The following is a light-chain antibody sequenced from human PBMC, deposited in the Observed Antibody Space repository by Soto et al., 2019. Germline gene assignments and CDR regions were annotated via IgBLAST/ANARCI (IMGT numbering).Light chain of an antibody. CDR3: QQYGGSPKT. J-gene: IGKJ1*01. CDR2: DAS. V-gene: IGKV3-20*01. CDR1: ESVSSY. Sequence: EIVLTQSPATLSFSPGERAALSCRASESVSSYLAWYQQKPGQAPRLLIYDASNRATGIPDRFIGSGSGTDFTLTISRLEPEDFAVYYCQQYGGSPKTFGQGTKVDIK.